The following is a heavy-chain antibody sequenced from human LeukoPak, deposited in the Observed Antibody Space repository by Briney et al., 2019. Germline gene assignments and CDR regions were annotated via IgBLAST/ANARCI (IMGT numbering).Heavy chain of an antibody. CDR2: ISAYNGNT. Sequence: ASVKVSCKASGYTFTSYGISWVRQAPGQGLEWMGWISAYNGNTNYAQKLQGRVTMTTDTSTSTAYMELRSLRSDDTAMYYCARLSGLYCSSTSCYPDYFDYWGQGTLVTVSS. CDR3: ARLSGLYCSSTSCYPDYFDY. D-gene: IGHD2-2*01. CDR1: GYTFTSYG. V-gene: IGHV1-18*01. J-gene: IGHJ4*02.